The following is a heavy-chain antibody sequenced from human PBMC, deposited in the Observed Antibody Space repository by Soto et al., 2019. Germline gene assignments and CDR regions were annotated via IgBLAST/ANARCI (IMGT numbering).Heavy chain of an antibody. CDR2: IYYSGST. Sequence: PSETLSLTCTVSGGSISSGGYYWNWIRQHPGKGLEWIGYIYYSGSTNYNPSLKSRVTISVDTSKNQFSLKLSSVTAADTAVYYCARSRIAAAGGIDYWGQGTLVTVSS. V-gene: IGHV4-61*08. CDR1: GGSISSGGYY. D-gene: IGHD6-13*01. CDR3: ARSRIAAAGGIDY. J-gene: IGHJ4*02.